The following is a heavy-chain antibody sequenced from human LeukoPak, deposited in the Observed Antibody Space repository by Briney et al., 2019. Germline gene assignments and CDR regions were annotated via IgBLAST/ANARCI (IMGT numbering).Heavy chain of an antibody. CDR3: ARDQYDTWSRRGNFDS. D-gene: IGHD3-3*01. V-gene: IGHV3-74*01. CDR2: IDRDGSRI. Sequence: GGSLRLSCAVSGFTFSSYWMHWVRQAPGKGLVWVSRIDRDGSRINYADSVKGRFTISRDNGKNTLFLQMNSLRAEDTAVFYCARDQYDTWSRRGNFDSWGQGTLVIVSS. CDR1: GFTFSSYW. J-gene: IGHJ4*02.